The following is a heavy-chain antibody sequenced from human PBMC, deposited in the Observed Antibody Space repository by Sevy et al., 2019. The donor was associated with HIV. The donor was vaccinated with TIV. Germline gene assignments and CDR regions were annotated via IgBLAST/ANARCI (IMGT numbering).Heavy chain of an antibody. Sequence: SETLSLTCSVSGGSISDYYWIWIRQPPGKGLEWIGFVFYTGSTNYNPSLESRVTMSVDMSKNQFSLKLSSVTAADTXXXXXXXXXXXXALNWFDPWGQGTLVTVSS. V-gene: IGHV4-59*01. CDR3: XXXXXXXALNWFDP. CDR1: GGSISDYY. J-gene: IGHJ5*02. CDR2: VFYTGST.